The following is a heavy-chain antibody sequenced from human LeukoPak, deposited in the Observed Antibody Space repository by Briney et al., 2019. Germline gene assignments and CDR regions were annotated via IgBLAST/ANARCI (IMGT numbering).Heavy chain of an antibody. CDR3: ARAAAGKYYYYYMDV. CDR1: GGSISSYY. Sequence: SETLSLTCTVSGGSISSYYWSWIRQPPGKGLEWIGYIYTSGSTNYNPSLKSRVTISIDTSKNQFSLKLSSVTAADKAVYYCARAAAGKYYYYYMDVWGKGTTVTVSS. CDR2: IYTSGST. D-gene: IGHD6-13*01. V-gene: IGHV4-4*09. J-gene: IGHJ6*03.